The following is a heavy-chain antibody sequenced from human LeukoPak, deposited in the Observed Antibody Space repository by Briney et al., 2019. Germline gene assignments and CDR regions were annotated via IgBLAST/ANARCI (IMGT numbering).Heavy chain of an antibody. CDR3: AREATNRVGFDI. CDR2: ITRSSYI. D-gene: IGHD1/OR15-1a*01. Sequence: PEGSLRLSCVASGFTFSSYSMNWVRQAPGKGLEWVSSITRSSYIYYADSVKGRFTISRDNAKNSLYLQMNSLRAEDTAIYYCAREATNRVGFDIWGQGTMVTVSS. CDR1: GFTFSSYS. J-gene: IGHJ3*02. V-gene: IGHV3-21*01.